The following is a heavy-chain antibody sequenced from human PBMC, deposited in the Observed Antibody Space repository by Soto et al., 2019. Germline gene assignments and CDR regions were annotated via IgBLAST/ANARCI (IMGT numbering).Heavy chain of an antibody. V-gene: IGHV3-30-3*01. D-gene: IGHD3-3*01. Sequence: LGLSCAASGSTFSSYAMHWVRQAPGKGLEWVAVISYDGSNKYYADSVKGRFTISRDNSKNTLYLQMNSLRAEDTAVYYCASDTYYDFWSGYYSGFDIWGQGTMVTVSS. CDR2: ISYDGSNK. CDR1: GSTFSSYA. J-gene: IGHJ3*02. CDR3: ASDTYYDFWSGYYSGFDI.